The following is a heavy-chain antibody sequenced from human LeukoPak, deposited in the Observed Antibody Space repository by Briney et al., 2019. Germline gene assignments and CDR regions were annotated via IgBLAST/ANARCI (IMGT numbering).Heavy chain of an antibody. V-gene: IGHV3-21*01. CDR3: ARGPTRFDY. Sequence: PGGSLRLSCAASGFTFNSYTMNWVRQAPGKGLERVSTISSSSNIYYADSVKGRFTISRDNAKNSLFLQMNSLIAEDTAVYYCARGPTRFDYWGQGTLVTVSS. CDR2: ISSSSNI. CDR1: GFTFNSYT. J-gene: IGHJ4*02.